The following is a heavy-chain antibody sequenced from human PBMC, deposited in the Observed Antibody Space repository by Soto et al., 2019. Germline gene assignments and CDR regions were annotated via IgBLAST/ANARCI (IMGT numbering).Heavy chain of an antibody. J-gene: IGHJ4*02. Sequence: GGSLRLSCAASGFTFDDYGMSWVRQAPGKGLEWVSGINWNGGSTGYADSVKGRFTISRDNAKNSLYLQMNSLRAEDTALYYCARDSNYGSGSYYNPDRYFDYWGQGTLVTVSS. CDR2: INWNGGST. CDR3: ARDSNYGSGSYYNPDRYFDY. V-gene: IGHV3-20*04. D-gene: IGHD3-10*01. CDR1: GFTFDDYG.